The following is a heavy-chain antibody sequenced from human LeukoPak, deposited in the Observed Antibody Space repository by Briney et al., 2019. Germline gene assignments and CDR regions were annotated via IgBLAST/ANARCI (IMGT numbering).Heavy chain of an antibody. V-gene: IGHV3-23*01. CDR3: AKRPYYYDSSSHDAFDI. CDR1: GFTFSSYA. Sequence: PGGSLRLSCAASGFTFSSYAMSWVRQAPGKGLEWVSAISGSGGSTYYADSVKGRFTISRDNSKNTLYLQMNSLRAEDTAVYYCAKRPYYYDSSSHDAFDIWGQGTMVTVSS. J-gene: IGHJ3*02. CDR2: ISGSGGST. D-gene: IGHD3-22*01.